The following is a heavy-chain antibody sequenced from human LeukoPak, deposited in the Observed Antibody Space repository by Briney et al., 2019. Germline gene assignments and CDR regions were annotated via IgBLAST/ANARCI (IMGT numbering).Heavy chain of an antibody. Sequence: SETLSLTCTVSGGSISSYYWNWLRQPPGKGLEWIGYIYYSGRTNYNPSLKSRVTISVDTSKNDLSLKLSSVTAADTAVYYCARLGDQQQLVLTSYYGMDVWGQGTTVTVSS. CDR3: ARLGDQQQLVLTSYYGMDV. J-gene: IGHJ6*02. CDR1: GGSISSYY. CDR2: IYYSGRT. V-gene: IGHV4-59*01. D-gene: IGHD6-13*01.